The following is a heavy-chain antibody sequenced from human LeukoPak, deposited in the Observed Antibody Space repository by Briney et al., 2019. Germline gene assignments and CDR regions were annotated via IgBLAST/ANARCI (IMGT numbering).Heavy chain of an antibody. Sequence: PGGSLRLSCAASGFTFSSYWMSWVRQAPGKGLEWVANIKQDGSEKYYVDSVRGRFTISRDNAKNSLYLQMNSLRAEDAAVYYCARDDGWQPFDYWGQGTLVTVSS. CDR1: GFTFSSYW. J-gene: IGHJ4*02. CDR2: IKQDGSEK. D-gene: IGHD4-23*01. V-gene: IGHV3-7*01. CDR3: ARDDGWQPFDY.